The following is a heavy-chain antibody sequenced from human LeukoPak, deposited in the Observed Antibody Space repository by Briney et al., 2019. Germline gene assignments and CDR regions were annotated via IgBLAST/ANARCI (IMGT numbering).Heavy chain of an antibody. V-gene: IGHV3-21*01. CDR1: GFTFSSYS. CDR2: ISSSSSYI. D-gene: IGHD3-3*01. J-gene: IGHJ4*02. Sequence: GGSLRLSCAASGFTFSSYSMNWVRQAPGKGLGWVSSISSSSSYIYYADSVKGRFTISRDNAKNSLYLQMNSLRAEDTAVYYCARGYDFWSGYPGYWGQGTLVTVSS. CDR3: ARGYDFWSGYPGY.